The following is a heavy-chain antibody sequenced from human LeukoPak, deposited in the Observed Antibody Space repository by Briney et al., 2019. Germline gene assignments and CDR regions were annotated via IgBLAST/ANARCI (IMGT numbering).Heavy chain of an antibody. D-gene: IGHD3-22*01. CDR2: IIPIFGTA. V-gene: IGHV1-69*13. J-gene: IGHJ3*02. Sequence: VASVKVSCKASGGTFSSYAISWVRQAPGHGLEWMGGIIPIFGTANYAQKFQGRVTITADESTSTAYMELSSLRSEDTAVYYCARDYYDSSSLRAFDIWGQGTMVTVSS. CDR3: ARDYYDSSSLRAFDI. CDR1: GGTFSSYA.